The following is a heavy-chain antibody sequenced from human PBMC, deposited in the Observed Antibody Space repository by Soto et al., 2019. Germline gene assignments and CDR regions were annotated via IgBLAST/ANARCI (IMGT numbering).Heavy chain of an antibody. Sequence: GGSLRLSCAASGFTFSSFGMHWVRQAPGKGLEWVAVISSEGSNKHYADSVKDRCTISRDNSKKTLHLQMNTLRAEDTAVYYYSKERSGHGDYHAALDYWGQGTLVTVSS. V-gene: IGHV3-30*18. CDR3: SKERSGHGDYHAALDY. J-gene: IGHJ4*02. CDR1: GFTFSSFG. D-gene: IGHD4-17*01. CDR2: ISSEGSNK.